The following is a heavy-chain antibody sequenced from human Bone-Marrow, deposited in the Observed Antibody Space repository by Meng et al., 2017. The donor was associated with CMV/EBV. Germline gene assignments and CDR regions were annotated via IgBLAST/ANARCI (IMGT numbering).Heavy chain of an antibody. Sequence: GGSLRLSCKGSGYSFTSYWIGWVRQMPGKGLEWMGIIYPGDSDTRYSPSFQGQVTISAGKSISTAYLQWSSLKASDTAMYYCARWMATPMGCDYWGQGTLVTAS. CDR3: ARWMATPMGCDY. CDR1: GYSFTSYW. CDR2: IYPGDSDT. J-gene: IGHJ4*02. D-gene: IGHD5-24*01. V-gene: IGHV5-51*01.